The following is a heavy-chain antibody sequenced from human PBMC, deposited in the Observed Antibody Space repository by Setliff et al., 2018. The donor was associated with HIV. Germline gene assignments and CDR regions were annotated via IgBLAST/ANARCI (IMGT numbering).Heavy chain of an antibody. CDR1: GGSMSSFY. Sequence: SETLSLTCTVSGGSMSSFYWSWIRQSPEKGLEWIGYIYYNGTTNYNPALESRVTIAVDTSKNQFSLRLTSVTSADTAVYYCSRGGTMAEYWGPGKVVTVSS. CDR2: IYYNGTT. D-gene: IGHD1-7*01. V-gene: IGHV4-59*01. CDR3: SRGGTMAEY. J-gene: IGHJ4*02.